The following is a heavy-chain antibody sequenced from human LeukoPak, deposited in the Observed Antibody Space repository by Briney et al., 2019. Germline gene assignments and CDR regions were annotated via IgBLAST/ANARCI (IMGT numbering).Heavy chain of an antibody. Sequence: GGSLRLSCAASGFTFDDYAMHWVRHAPGKGLEWVSGISWNSGSIGYADSVKGRFTISRDNAKNSLFLQMDSLRAEDTAVYYYARDSRTTGTTSGYFDYWGQGTLVTVSS. CDR3: ARDSRTTGTTSGYFDY. CDR1: GFTFDDYA. CDR2: ISWNSGSI. J-gene: IGHJ4*02. V-gene: IGHV3-9*01. D-gene: IGHD1-1*01.